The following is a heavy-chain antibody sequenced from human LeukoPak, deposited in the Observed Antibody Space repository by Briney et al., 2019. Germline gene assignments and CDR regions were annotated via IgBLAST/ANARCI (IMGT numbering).Heavy chain of an antibody. Sequence: GGSLRLSCAASGFPFNAYWMTWVRQAPGKGLEWVANIRQDGDTKYYVDSVKGRFTISRDNAMNSLYLQMNSLRAEDTAIYYCARSLPYGTTWYGRSDFWGQGTLVTVSS. CDR3: ARSLPYGTTWYGRSDF. J-gene: IGHJ4*02. CDR1: GFPFNAYW. CDR2: IRQDGDTK. V-gene: IGHV3-7*03. D-gene: IGHD6-13*01.